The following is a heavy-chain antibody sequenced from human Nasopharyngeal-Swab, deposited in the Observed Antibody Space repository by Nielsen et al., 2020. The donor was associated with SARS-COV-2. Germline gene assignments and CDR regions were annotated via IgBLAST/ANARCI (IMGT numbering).Heavy chain of an antibody. J-gene: IGHJ5*02. CDR2: ISSSSSYI. CDR1: GFTFSSYS. CDR3: ASSPFRITIFGVVIGNWFDP. Sequence: GGSLRLSCAASGFTFSSYSMNWVRQAPGKGLEWVPSISSSSSYIYYADSVKGRFTISRDNAKNSLYLQMNSLRAEDTAVYYCASSPFRITIFGVVIGNWFDPWGQGTLVTVSS. V-gene: IGHV3-21*01. D-gene: IGHD3-3*01.